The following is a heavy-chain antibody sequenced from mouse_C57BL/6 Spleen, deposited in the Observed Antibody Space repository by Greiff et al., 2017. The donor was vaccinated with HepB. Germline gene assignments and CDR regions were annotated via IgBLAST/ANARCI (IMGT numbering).Heavy chain of an antibody. CDR3: ARARDDDGFAY. V-gene: IGHV1-81*01. CDR2: IYPRSGNT. Sequence: QVQLKESGAELARPGASVKLSCKASGYTFTSYGISWVKQRTGQGLEWIGEIYPRSGNTYYNEKFKGKATLTADKSSSTAYMERRSLTSEDSAVYFWARARDDDGFAYWGQGTLVTVSA. CDR1: GYTFTSYG. J-gene: IGHJ3*01. D-gene: IGHD2-4*01.